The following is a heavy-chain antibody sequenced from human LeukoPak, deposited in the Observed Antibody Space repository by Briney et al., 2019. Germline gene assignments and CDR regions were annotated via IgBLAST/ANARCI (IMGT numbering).Heavy chain of an antibody. Sequence: GGSLRLSCVASGFTFSTYWMTWVRQAPGKGPEWVANMNLDGSEKFYVDSVKGRFTISRDNAKNSLYLQMNSLTADDTAIYYCARGDGFSCYSHWGQGTLVTVSS. V-gene: IGHV3-7*01. CDR3: ARGDGFSCYSH. CDR1: GFTFSTYW. J-gene: IGHJ4*02. D-gene: IGHD3/OR15-3a*01. CDR2: MNLDGSEK.